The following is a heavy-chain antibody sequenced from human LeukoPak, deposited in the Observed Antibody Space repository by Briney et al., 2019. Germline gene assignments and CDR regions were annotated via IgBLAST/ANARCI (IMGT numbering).Heavy chain of an antibody. CDR1: GGSISSSSYY. CDR2: IYYSGST. Sequence: SETLSLTCTVSGGSISSSSYYWGWIRQPPGKGLEWIGSIYYSGSTYYNPSLKSRVTISVDTSKNQFSLKLSSVTAADTAVYYCARLRIAGSSPAFWFDYWGQGTLVTVSS. CDR3: ARLRIAGSSPAFWFDY. V-gene: IGHV4-39*07. D-gene: IGHD6-6*01. J-gene: IGHJ4*02.